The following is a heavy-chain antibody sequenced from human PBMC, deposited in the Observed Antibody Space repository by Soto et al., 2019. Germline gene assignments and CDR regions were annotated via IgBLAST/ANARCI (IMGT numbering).Heavy chain of an antibody. D-gene: IGHD3-10*01. Sequence: GGSLRLSCAAAGFTFSSYWMHWVRQVPGKGLLWVSRIDEYGSTINYADSVKGRFTISRDNARNTLYLEMNSLRAEDTALYYCTRDIGGKGAYWGPGTLVTVSS. CDR3: TRDIGGKGAY. J-gene: IGHJ4*02. V-gene: IGHV3-74*01. CDR2: IDEYGSTI. CDR1: GFTFSSYW.